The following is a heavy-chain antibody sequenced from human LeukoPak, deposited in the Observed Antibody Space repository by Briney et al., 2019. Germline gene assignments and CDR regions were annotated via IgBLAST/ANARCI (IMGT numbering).Heavy chain of an antibody. D-gene: IGHD6-19*01. CDR3: AKDVGQWLVRGYFDY. Sequence: GRSLRLFCAASGFTFFDYAMHWVRQAPGKGLEWVSGLSWNSGSIGYADSVKGRFTISRDNAKNSLYLQMNSLRAEDMALYYCAKDVGQWLVRGYFDYWGQGTLVSVSS. J-gene: IGHJ4*02. CDR1: GFTFFDYA. CDR2: LSWNSGSI. V-gene: IGHV3-9*03.